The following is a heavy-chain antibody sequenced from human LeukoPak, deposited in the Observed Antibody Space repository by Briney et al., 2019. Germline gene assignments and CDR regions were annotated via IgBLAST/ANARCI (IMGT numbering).Heavy chain of an antibody. J-gene: IGHJ4*02. Sequence: AGGSLRLSCAASGFTFSSYSMNWVRQSPGKGLEWVSSISSSGYYIYYADSVKGRFTISRDNAKNSLYLQMNSLRAEDTAVYYCARDLVSRSNYWGQGTPVTVSS. CDR2: ISSSGYYI. CDR1: GFTFSSYS. D-gene: IGHD6-6*01. V-gene: IGHV3-21*01. CDR3: ARDLVSRSNY.